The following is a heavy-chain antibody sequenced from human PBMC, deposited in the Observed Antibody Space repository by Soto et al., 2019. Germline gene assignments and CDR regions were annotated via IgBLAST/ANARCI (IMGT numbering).Heavy chain of an antibody. D-gene: IGHD2-2*01. Sequence: SETLSLTCTVSGGSISSYYWSWIRQPPGKGLEWIGYIYYSGSTNYNPSLKSRVTISVDTSKNQFSLKLSSVTAADTAVYYCARQKGYCSSTSCYADFDDWGQGTLVTVSS. CDR1: GGSISSYY. J-gene: IGHJ4*02. CDR3: ARQKGYCSSTSCYADFDD. V-gene: IGHV4-59*08. CDR2: IYYSGST.